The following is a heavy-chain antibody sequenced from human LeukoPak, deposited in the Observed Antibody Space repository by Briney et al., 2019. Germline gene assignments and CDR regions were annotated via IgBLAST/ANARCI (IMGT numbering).Heavy chain of an antibody. CDR2: INHSGST. J-gene: IGHJ4*02. V-gene: IGHV4-34*01. D-gene: IGHD3-22*01. Sequence: SETLSLTCAVYGGSFSGYYWSWIRQPPGKGLEWIGEINHSGSTNYNPSLKSRATISVDTSKNQFSLKLSSVTAADTAVYYCAREHYYDSSGPTNYWGQGTLVTVSS. CDR3: AREHYYDSSGPTNY. CDR1: GGSFSGYY.